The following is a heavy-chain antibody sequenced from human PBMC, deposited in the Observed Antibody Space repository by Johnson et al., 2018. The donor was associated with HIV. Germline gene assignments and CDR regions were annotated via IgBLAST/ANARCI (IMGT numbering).Heavy chain of an antibody. CDR2: ISSSGSTI. D-gene: IGHD6-19*01. Sequence: QVQLVESGGDLVQPGGSPRLSCAAFGFTFFDYYMSWIRQAPGKGLEWVSYISSSGSTIYYADSVKGRFTISRDNAKNSLYLQMNSLRAEDTAEYYCARRFFPGITVALDAFDIWGQGTMVTVSS. CDR3: ARRFFPGITVALDAFDI. V-gene: IGHV3-11*04. CDR1: GFTFFDYY. J-gene: IGHJ3*02.